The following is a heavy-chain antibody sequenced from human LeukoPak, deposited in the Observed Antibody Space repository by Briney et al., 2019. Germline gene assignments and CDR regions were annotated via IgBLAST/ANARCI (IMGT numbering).Heavy chain of an antibody. Sequence: SETLSLTCTVSGYSISSGYYWGWIRQPPGKGLEWIGSIYHSGSTYYNPSLKSRVTISVDTSKNQFSLKLSSVTAADTAVYYCARLLHYYGSLKNYYFDYWGQGTLVTVSS. J-gene: IGHJ4*02. CDR3: ARLLHYYGSLKNYYFDY. V-gene: IGHV4-38-2*02. CDR2: IYHSGST. CDR1: GYSISSGYY. D-gene: IGHD3-10*01.